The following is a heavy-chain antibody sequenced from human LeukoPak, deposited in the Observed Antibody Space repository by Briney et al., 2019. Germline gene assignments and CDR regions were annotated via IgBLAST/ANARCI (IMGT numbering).Heavy chain of an antibody. D-gene: IGHD1-7*01. V-gene: IGHV1-2*02. CDR1: GYTFSGYY. CDR2: INPNSGGT. CDR3: ARAVELRVPYYYYYMDV. Sequence: ASVKVSCKASGYTFSGYYMHWVRQAPGQGLEWMGWINPNSGGTNYAQKFQGRVTMTRDTSISTAYMELSRLRSDDTAVYYCARAVELRVPYYYYYMDVWGKGTTVTVSS. J-gene: IGHJ6*03.